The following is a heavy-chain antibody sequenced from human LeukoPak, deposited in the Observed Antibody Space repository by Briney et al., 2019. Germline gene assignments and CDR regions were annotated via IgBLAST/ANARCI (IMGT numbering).Heavy chain of an antibody. J-gene: IGHJ4*02. CDR3: ARLRIQLWYNDY. D-gene: IGHD5-18*01. V-gene: IGHV3-11*06. CDR1: GFTFSDYY. CDR2: ISSSNSYT. Sequence: GGSLRLSCAASGFTFSDYYMSWIRQAPGKGLEWVSYISSSNSYTNYADSVKGRFTISRDNAKNSLYLQMNSLRAEDTAVYYCARLRIQLWYNDYWGQGTLVTVSS.